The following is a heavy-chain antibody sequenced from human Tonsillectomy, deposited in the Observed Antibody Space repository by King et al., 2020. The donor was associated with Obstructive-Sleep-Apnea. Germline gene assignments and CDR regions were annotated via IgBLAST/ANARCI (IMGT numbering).Heavy chain of an antibody. V-gene: IGHV3-30*04. D-gene: IGHD1-26*01. J-gene: IGHJ6*02. CDR1: GFTFSSYA. Sequence: VQLVESGGGVVQPGRSLRLSCAASGFTFSSYAMHWVRQAPGKGLEWVAVISYDGSNKYYADSVKGRFTISRDNSKNTLYLQMNSLRAEDTAVYYCARDATGLTSGGPTPGGMDVWGQGTTVTVSS. CDR2: ISYDGSNK. CDR3: ARDATGLTSGGPTPGGMDV.